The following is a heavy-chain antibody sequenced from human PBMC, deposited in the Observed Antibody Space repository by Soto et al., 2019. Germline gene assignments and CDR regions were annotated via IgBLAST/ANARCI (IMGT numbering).Heavy chain of an antibody. CDR3: ARDYDYVWGSYRHTFAY. J-gene: IGHJ4*02. Sequence: QVQLVQSGAEVKKPGASVKVSCKASGYTFTSYGITWVRQAPGQGLEWMGWISGYNGNTDYAQKLQGRVTMTTDTSTRTVYMEVRSLRTDDTAVYYCARDYDYVWGSYRHTFAYWGQGTLVTVSS. CDR2: ISGYNGNT. CDR1: GYTFTSYG. D-gene: IGHD3-16*02. V-gene: IGHV1-18*01.